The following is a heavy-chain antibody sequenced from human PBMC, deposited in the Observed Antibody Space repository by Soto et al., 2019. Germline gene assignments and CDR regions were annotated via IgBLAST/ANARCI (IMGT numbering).Heavy chain of an antibody. CDR1: GFSLNTSGVG. V-gene: IGHV2-5*01. J-gene: IGHJ3*02. CDR3: AHQRPVTTSAFAI. D-gene: IGHD4-17*01. CDR2: IYWTDDK. Sequence: QITLKESGPTLVKPTQTLTLTCTFSGFSLNTSGVGVGWVRQPPGRALEWLAVIYWTDDKRYSPSLKSRLSITKETSKIQVVLTMTNMEPMDTAIFFCAHQRPVTTSAFAIWGQGTMVTVSS.